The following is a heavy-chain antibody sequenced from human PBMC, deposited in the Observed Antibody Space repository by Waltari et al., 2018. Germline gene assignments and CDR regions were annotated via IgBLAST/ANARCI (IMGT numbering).Heavy chain of an antibody. J-gene: IGHJ4*02. Sequence: QVQLVESGGGVVQPGRSLRLSCAASGFTFSSYGMHWVRQAPGKGLEWVAVIWYDGSNKYYADSVKVRFTISRDNSKNTLYLQMNSLRAEDTAVYYCAKDFLPTNGGRFDYWGQGTLVTVSS. CDR2: IWYDGSNK. CDR3: AKDFLPTNGGRFDY. V-gene: IGHV3-30*18. D-gene: IGHD2-15*01. CDR1: GFTFSSYG.